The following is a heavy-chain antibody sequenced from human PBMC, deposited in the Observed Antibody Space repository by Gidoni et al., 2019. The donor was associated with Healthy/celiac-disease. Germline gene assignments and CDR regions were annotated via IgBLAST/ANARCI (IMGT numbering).Heavy chain of an antibody. V-gene: IGHV1-24*01. Sequence: QVPLVQAGAEVKKPGASVKVSCKVSGYTLTELSIHWVRQAPGKGLEWMGGFDPEDGETIYAQKFQGRVTMTEDTSTDTAYMELSSLRSEDTAVYYCATVGRSGWSRRSDYYYYGMDVWGQGTTVTVSS. CDR1: GYTLTELS. D-gene: IGHD6-19*01. CDR3: ATVGRSGWSRRSDYYYYGMDV. CDR2: FDPEDGET. J-gene: IGHJ6*02.